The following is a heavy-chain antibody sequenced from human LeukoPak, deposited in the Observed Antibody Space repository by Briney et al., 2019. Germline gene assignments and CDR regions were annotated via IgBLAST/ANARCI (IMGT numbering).Heavy chain of an antibody. CDR2: IKQDGSEK. J-gene: IGHJ4*02. CDR1: GFSFSTYW. Sequence: PGGSLRLSCAASGFSFSTYWMSRVRQAPGKGLEWVANIKQDGSEKYYVGSVKGRFTISRDNANNSLYLQMNSLRVEDTAVYYCARLRDFWSGRDNWGQGTLVSVSS. CDR3: ARLRDFWSGRDN. D-gene: IGHD3-3*01. V-gene: IGHV3-7*01.